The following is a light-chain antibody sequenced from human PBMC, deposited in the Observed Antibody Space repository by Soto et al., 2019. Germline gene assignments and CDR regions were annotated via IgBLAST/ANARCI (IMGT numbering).Light chain of an antibody. Sequence: EIIVTQSPATLSGSPGERATLSCRASQSVNNNLAWYQQKPGQAPRLLIYGASTRATGIPARFGGSGYGTEFTLTISSLQSEYFAIYYCQQYNNWPLLTFGGGTKVEIK. CDR3: QQYNNWPLLT. J-gene: IGKJ4*01. CDR2: GAS. CDR1: QSVNNN. V-gene: IGKV3-15*01.